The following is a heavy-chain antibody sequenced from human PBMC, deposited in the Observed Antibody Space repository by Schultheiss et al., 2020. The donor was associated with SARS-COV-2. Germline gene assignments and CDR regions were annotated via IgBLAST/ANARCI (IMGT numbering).Heavy chain of an antibody. CDR2: IWYDGNKK. J-gene: IGHJ6*02. V-gene: IGHV3-33*01. Sequence: GGSLRLSCATSGFTFTSYGMDWVRQAPGKGLEWVAFIWYDGNKKYYEDSAKGRFIISRDNSKNTVCLQMNSLRVDDAVVYSCARDGTEWLPIYYYGMDVWGQGTTVTVSS. D-gene: IGHD3-3*01. CDR3: ARDGTEWLPIYYYGMDV. CDR1: GFTFTSYG.